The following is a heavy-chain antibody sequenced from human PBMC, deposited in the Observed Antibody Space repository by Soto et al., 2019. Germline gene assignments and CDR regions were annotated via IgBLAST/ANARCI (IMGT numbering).Heavy chain of an antibody. V-gene: IGHV3-53*01. CDR2: IYSTGTT. D-gene: IGHD3-10*01. Sequence: EVQLVESGGGLIQPGGSLKLSCAASGFTVGNNYMSWVRQAPGKGLEWVSLIYSTGTTKYADSVKGRFTVSRDNAKNTLYLQTNSLSAEDTAVYYCAKDGRGSGSHYTSFGYWGQGTLVTVSS. CDR3: AKDGRGSGSHYTSFGY. J-gene: IGHJ4*02. CDR1: GFTVGNNY.